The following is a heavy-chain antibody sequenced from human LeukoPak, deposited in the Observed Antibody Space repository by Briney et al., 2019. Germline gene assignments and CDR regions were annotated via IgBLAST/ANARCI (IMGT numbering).Heavy chain of an antibody. CDR1: GGSFSGYY. CDR2: INHSGST. Sequence: SETLSLTCAVYGGSFSGYYWSWIRQPPGKGLEWIGEINHSGSTNYNPSLESRVTISVDTSKNQFSLKLSSVTAADTAVYYCARGLGEQLVPYFDYWGQGTLVTVSS. V-gene: IGHV4-34*01. D-gene: IGHD6-6*01. CDR3: ARGLGEQLVPYFDY. J-gene: IGHJ4*02.